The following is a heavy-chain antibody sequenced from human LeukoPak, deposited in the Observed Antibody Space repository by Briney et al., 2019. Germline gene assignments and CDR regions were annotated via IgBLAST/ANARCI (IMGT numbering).Heavy chain of an antibody. V-gene: IGHV3-48*01. Sequence: GGSLRLSCAASGFIFSSYSMKWVRQAPGKGLEWVSYISSSSTTIYYADSVKGRFTISRDNSKNTVYLQMNSLRAEDTAVYYCAKDRVDYYGSGSSFDYWGQGTLVTASS. CDR1: GFIFSSYS. D-gene: IGHD3-10*01. J-gene: IGHJ4*02. CDR2: ISSSSTTI. CDR3: AKDRVDYYGSGSSFDY.